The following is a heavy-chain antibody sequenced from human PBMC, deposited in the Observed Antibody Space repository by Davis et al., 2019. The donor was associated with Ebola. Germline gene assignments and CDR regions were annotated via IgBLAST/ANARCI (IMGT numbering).Heavy chain of an antibody. V-gene: IGHV1-24*01. J-gene: IGHJ3*02. CDR1: GGTFSSYA. D-gene: IGHD3-3*01. CDR3: ATHFGVVGLDAFDI. Sequence: AASVKVSCKASGGTFSSYAISWVRQAPGQGLEWMGGFDPEDGETIYAQKFQGRVTMTEDTSTDTAYMELSSLRSEDTAVYYCATHFGVVGLDAFDIWGQGTMVTVSS. CDR2: FDPEDGET.